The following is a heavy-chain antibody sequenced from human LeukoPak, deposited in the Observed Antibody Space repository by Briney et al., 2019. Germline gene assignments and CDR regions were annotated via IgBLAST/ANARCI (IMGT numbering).Heavy chain of an antibody. CDR1: GGSISSSTYY. Sequence: PSETLSLTCTVSGGSISSSTYYWGWIRQPPGKGLEWIGSMYYSSGNTYYNPSLKSRVTISVDTSKNQFSLRLSSVTAADTAVYYCARGVVGATTGNWFDPWGQGTLVTVSS. D-gene: IGHD1-26*01. V-gene: IGHV4-39*07. CDR2: MYYSSGNT. J-gene: IGHJ5*02. CDR3: ARGVVGATTGNWFDP.